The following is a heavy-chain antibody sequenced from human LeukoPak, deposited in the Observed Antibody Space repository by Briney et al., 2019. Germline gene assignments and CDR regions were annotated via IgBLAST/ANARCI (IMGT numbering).Heavy chain of an antibody. CDR1: GFIFSSYG. CDR2: IRYDGSNK. J-gene: IGHJ6*02. D-gene: IGHD1-26*01. CDR3: AKVVSGSSIYYYGMDV. V-gene: IGHV3-30*02. Sequence: GGSLRLSCAASGFIFSSYGMYWVRQAPGKGLEWVTFIRYDGSNKYYADSVKGRFTISRDNSKNTLYLQMNSLRADDTAVYYCAKVVSGSSIYYYGMDVWGQGTTVTVSS.